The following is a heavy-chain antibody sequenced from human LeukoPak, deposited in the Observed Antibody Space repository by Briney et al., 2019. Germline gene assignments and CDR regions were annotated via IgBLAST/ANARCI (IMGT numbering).Heavy chain of an antibody. D-gene: IGHD3-22*01. CDR2: ISYDGSNK. CDR1: GFTFSSYA. Sequence: GRSLRLSCAASGFTFSSYAMHWVRQAPGKGLEWVAVISYDGSNKYYADSVKGRFTISSDNSKNTLYLQMNSLRAEDTAVYYCARDQWRTYDSSGSAFDIWGQGTMVTVSS. V-gene: IGHV3-30*04. CDR3: ARDQWRTYDSSGSAFDI. J-gene: IGHJ3*02.